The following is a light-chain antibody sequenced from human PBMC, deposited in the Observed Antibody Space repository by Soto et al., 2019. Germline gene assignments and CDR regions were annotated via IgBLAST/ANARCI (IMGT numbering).Light chain of an antibody. CDR1: QSINNC. CDR3: QQGFNTPHT. J-gene: IGKJ3*01. CDR2: AAS. V-gene: IGKV1-39*01. Sequence: DIQMTQSPSSLSASVGDRVTITCRASQSINNCLNWYQQRPGEAPKLLIYAASNLQSGVPSMFSGSGSGTHFTLTITSLQPEDFASYYCQQGFNTPHTFGPGTRVDIK.